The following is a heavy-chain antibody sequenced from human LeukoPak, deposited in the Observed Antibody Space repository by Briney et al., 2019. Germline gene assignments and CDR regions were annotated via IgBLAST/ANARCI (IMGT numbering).Heavy chain of an antibody. CDR3: TRNLGPYYDFWSGYPDAFDI. V-gene: IGHV1-8*03. Sequence: ASVKVSCKASGYTFTSYDINWVRQATGQGLEWMGWMNPNSGNTGYAQKFQGRVTITRNTSISTAYMELSSLRSEDTAVYYCTRNLGPYYDFWSGYPDAFDIWGQGTMVTVSS. D-gene: IGHD3-3*01. CDR1: GYTFTSYD. CDR2: MNPNSGNT. J-gene: IGHJ3*02.